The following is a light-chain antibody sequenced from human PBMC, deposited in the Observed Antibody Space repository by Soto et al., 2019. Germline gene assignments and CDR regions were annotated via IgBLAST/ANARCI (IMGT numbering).Light chain of an antibody. CDR3: HSYDSSLSVGV. CDR1: SSNIGAGYD. V-gene: IGLV1-40*01. Sequence: QSVLTQPPSVSGAPGQRVTISCTGSSSNIGAGYDVHWYQQLPGTAPKLLIYGNSNRPSGVPDRFSGSKSGTSASLAITGLQAEDEADYYCHSYDSSLSVGVFGGGTKLTVL. CDR2: GNS. J-gene: IGLJ3*02.